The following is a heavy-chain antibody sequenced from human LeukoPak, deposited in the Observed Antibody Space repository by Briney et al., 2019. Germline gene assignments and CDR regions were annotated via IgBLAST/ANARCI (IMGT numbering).Heavy chain of an antibody. CDR1: GYSISSGYY. CDR2: IYHSGST. Sequence: SETLSLTCTVSGYSISSGYYWGWIRQPPGKGLEWIGSIYHSGSTYYNPSLKSRVTISVDTSKNQFSLKLSSVTAADTAVYYCARVVDGGSCINWGQGTLVTVSS. D-gene: IGHD2-15*01. CDR3: ARVVDGGSCIN. J-gene: IGHJ4*02. V-gene: IGHV4-38-2*02.